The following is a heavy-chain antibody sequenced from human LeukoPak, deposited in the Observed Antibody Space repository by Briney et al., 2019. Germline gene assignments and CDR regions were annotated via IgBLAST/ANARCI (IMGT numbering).Heavy chain of an antibody. J-gene: IGHJ5*02. CDR2: IYTSGRT. CDR1: GVAFSSDY. CDR3: ARGLEVAPVFPPLWGRENWFDP. V-gene: IGHV4-4*07. Sequence: PSGTLSLTCTVSGVAFSSDYWSWVRQPAGKGREGIGRIYTSGRTNYNPSLKSRVTMSVDTSKTQFSLKLSSVTAADTAVYYCARGLEVAPVFPPLWGRENWFDPWGQGTLVTVSS. D-gene: IGHD3-16*01.